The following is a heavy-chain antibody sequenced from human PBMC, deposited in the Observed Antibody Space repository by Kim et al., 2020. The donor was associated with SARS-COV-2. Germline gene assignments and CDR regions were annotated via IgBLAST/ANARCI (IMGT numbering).Heavy chain of an antibody. J-gene: IGHJ6*02. CDR3: ARLTVAGTEYGMDV. V-gene: IGHV4-39*01. D-gene: IGHD6-19*01. CDR1: GGSISSSSYY. CDR2: IYYSGST. Sequence: SETLSLTCTVSGGSISSSSYYWGWIRQPPGKGLEWIGSIYYSGSTYYSPSLKSRVTISVDTSKNQFSLKLSSVTAADTAVYYCARLTVAGTEYGMDVWGQGTTVTVSS.